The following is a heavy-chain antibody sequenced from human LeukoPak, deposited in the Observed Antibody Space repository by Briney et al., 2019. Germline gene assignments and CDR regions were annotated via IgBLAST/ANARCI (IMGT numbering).Heavy chain of an antibody. CDR1: GGSISSYY. J-gene: IGHJ4*02. V-gene: IGHV4-59*01. D-gene: IGHD3-22*01. CDR2: IYYSGST. CDR3: ASEDYYDSSGYHY. Sequence: SETLSLTCTVSGGSISSYYWSWIRQPPGRGLEWIGYIYYSGSTNYNPSLKSRVTISVDTSKNQFSLKLSSVTAADTAVYYCASEDYYDSSGYHYWGQGTLGTVSS.